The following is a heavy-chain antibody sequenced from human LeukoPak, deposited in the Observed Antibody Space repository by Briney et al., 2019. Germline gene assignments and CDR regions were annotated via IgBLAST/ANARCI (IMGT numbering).Heavy chain of an antibody. J-gene: IGHJ3*02. CDR1: GFTFSSYN. CDR2: ISSSSSYI. V-gene: IGHV3-21*01. CDR3: ARRTSGAFAI. Sequence: GGSLRLSCAASGFTFSSYNMNWVRQAPGKGLEWVSSISSSSSYIYYADSVKGRFTISRDNAKNSLYLQMNSLRAEDTAVYYCARRTSGAFAIWGQGTKATVSS.